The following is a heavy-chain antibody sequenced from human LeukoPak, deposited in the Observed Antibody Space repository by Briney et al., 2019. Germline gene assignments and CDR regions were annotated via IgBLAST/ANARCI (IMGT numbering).Heavy chain of an antibody. D-gene: IGHD3-22*01. J-gene: IGHJ4*02. CDR1: GYTFTSYY. V-gene: IGHV1-46*01. CDR3: ARGSDEYYYDSSGYPPFDY. Sequence: ASVKVSCKASGYTFTSYYMHWVRQAPGQGLEWMGIINPSGGSTSYAQKFQGRGTMTRDTSTSTVYMELSSLRSEDTAVYYCARGSDEYYYDSSGYPPFDYWGQGTLVTVSS. CDR2: INPSGGST.